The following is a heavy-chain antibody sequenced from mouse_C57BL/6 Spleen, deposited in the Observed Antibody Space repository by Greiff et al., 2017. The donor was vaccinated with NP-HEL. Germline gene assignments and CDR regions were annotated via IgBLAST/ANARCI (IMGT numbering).Heavy chain of an antibody. J-gene: IGHJ2*01. CDR1: GYTFTSYT. Sequence: LVESGPELVKPGASVKISCKASGYTFTSYTMHWVKQRPGQGLEWIGYINPSSGYTKYNQKFKDKATLTADKSSSTAYMQLSSLTSEDSAVYYCARSYGSSYGFDYWGQGTTLTVSS. CDR3: ARSYGSSYGFDY. D-gene: IGHD1-1*01. V-gene: IGHV1S26*01. CDR2: INPSSGYT.